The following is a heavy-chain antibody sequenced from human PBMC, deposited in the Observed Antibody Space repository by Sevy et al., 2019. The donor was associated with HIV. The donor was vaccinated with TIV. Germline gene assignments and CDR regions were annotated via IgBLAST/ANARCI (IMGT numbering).Heavy chain of an antibody. V-gene: IGHV6-1*01. CDR1: GDSVSTNSAV. CDR3: ARAGATIFGIVTMSFDV. D-gene: IGHD3-3*01. J-gene: IGHJ4*02. Sequence: SQTLSLTCAISGDSVSTNSAVWNWIRQSPSRGLEWLGRTYYRSKWFNDYSVSLKGRLTITPDTSKNQFSLHRKSVTADDTAVYFCARAGATIFGIVTMSFDVWGQGTLVTVSS. CDR2: TYYRSKWFN.